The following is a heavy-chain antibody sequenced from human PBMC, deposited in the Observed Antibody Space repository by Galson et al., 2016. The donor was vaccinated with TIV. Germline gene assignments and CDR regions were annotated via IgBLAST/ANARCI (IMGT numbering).Heavy chain of an antibody. D-gene: IGHD2-15*01. CDR1: EFTFSSYA. J-gene: IGHJ4*02. V-gene: IGHV3-23*01. Sequence: SLRLSCAASEFTFSSYAMSWVRQAPGKGLEWVSSISSFGGSAYYAHSVKGRFTISRDNSQLFLQMNSLRAEDTGVYYCARDRFGAHEAGGSLFDYWGQGTLVTVSS. CDR3: ARDRFGAHEAGGSLFDY. CDR2: ISSFGGSA.